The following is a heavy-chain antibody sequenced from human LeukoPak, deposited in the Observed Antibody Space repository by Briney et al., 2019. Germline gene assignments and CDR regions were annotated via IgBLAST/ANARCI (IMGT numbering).Heavy chain of an antibody. CDR2: INPNSGGT. CDR1: AYTFTGYY. D-gene: IGHD5-24*01. J-gene: IGHJ4*02. V-gene: IGHV1-2*06. CDR3: SRARDGYKGSD. Sequence: ASVKVSCKASAYTFTGYYMHWVRQAPGQGLEWMGRINPNSGGTNYAQKFQGRVTMTRDTSISTAYMELSRLRSDDTAVYYCSRARDGYKGSDWGQGTLVTVSS.